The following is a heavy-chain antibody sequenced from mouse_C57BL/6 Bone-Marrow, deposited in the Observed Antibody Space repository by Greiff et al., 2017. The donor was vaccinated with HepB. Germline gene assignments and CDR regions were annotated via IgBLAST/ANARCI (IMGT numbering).Heavy chain of an antibody. CDR3: ARSAYYSNPDGY. CDR2: IYPRSGNT. Sequence: VQLQQSGAELARPGASVKLSCKASGYTFTSYGISWVKQRTGQGLEWIGEIYPRSGNTYYNEKFKGKATLTADKSSSTAYMELRSLTSEDSAVYFCARSAYYSNPDGYWGQGTTLTVSS. D-gene: IGHD2-5*01. J-gene: IGHJ2*01. CDR1: GYTFTSYG. V-gene: IGHV1-81*01.